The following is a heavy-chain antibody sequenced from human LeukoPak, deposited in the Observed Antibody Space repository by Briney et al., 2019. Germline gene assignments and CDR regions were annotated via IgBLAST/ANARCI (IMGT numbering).Heavy chain of an antibody. CDR2: ISYDGSNK. J-gene: IGHJ3*02. CDR3: ARGPHARGRLSYGSSSGAFDI. V-gene: IGHV3-30*04. CDR1: GFTFSSYA. Sequence: GGSLRLSCAASGFTFSSYAMSWVRQAPGKGLEWVAVISYDGSNKYYADSVKGRFTISRDNSKNTLYLQMNSLRAEDTAVYYCARGPHARGRLSYGSSSGAFDIWGQGTMVTVSS. D-gene: IGHD3-10*01.